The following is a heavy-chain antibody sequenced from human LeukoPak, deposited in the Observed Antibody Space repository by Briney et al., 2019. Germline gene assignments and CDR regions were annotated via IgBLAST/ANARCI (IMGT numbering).Heavy chain of an antibody. CDR3: ARTYGSGRYPGDWFDP. Sequence: GGSLRLSCTASGFTFCSYWMHWVRQAPGKGLVWVSRIYSDGSSTSYADSVKGRFTISRDSAKNTLYLQMNSLRSEDTAVYYCARTYGSGRYPGDWFDPWGQGTLVTVSS. CDR2: IYSDGSST. CDR1: GFTFCSYW. V-gene: IGHV3-74*01. J-gene: IGHJ5*02. D-gene: IGHD6-19*01.